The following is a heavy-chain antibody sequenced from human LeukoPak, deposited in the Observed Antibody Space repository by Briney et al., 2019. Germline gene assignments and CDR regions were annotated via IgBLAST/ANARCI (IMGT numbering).Heavy chain of an antibody. V-gene: IGHV4-4*07. D-gene: IGHD6-13*01. J-gene: IGHJ4*02. CDR3: ARLSSSRYFVY. Sequence: PSETLSLTCTVPGGSFSSYYWSWIRQPAGKGLEWIGRIYTSGSTNYNPSLKSRVTMSVDTSTNQFSLKLSSVTAADTAVYYCARLSSSRYFVYWGQGTLVTVSS. CDR2: IYTSGST. CDR1: GGSFSSYY.